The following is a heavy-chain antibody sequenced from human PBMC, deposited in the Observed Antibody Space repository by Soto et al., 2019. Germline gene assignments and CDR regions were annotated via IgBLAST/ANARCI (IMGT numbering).Heavy chain of an antibody. CDR2: IYYSGST. CDR3: ARGDYGN. J-gene: IGHJ4*02. D-gene: IGHD4-17*01. CDR1: GGSISSYY. V-gene: IGHV4-59*01. Sequence: SETLSLTCTVSGGSISSYYWSWIRQPPGKGLEWIGYIYYSGSTNYNPSLKSRVTISVDTSKNQFSLKLSSVTAADTAVYCCARGDYGNWGQGTLVTVSS.